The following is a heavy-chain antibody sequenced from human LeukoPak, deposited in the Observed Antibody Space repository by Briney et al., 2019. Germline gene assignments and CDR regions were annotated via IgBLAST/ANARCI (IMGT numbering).Heavy chain of an antibody. Sequence: GGSLRLSCAASGFTFSSYGMHWVRQAPGKGLEWVAVISYDGSNKYYADSVKGRFTISRDNSKNTLYLQMNSLSAEATAVSYCAKDPTVGRDGYNYFDYWGQGTLVTVSS. CDR3: AKDPTVGRDGYNYFDY. V-gene: IGHV3-30*18. J-gene: IGHJ4*02. CDR1: GFTFSSYG. CDR2: ISYDGSNK. D-gene: IGHD5-24*01.